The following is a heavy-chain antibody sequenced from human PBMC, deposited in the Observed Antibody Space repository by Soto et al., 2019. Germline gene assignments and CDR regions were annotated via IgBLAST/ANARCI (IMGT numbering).Heavy chain of an antibody. CDR1: GYTFTSYG. Sequence: ASVKVSCKASGYTFTSYGISWVRQAPGQGLEWMGWISAYNGNTNYAQKLQGRVTMTTDTSTSTVYMELRSLRSDDTTVYYCARDRTIPAAALDYWGQGTLVTVSS. CDR2: ISAYNGNT. D-gene: IGHD2-2*01. V-gene: IGHV1-18*01. J-gene: IGHJ4*02. CDR3: ARDRTIPAAALDY.